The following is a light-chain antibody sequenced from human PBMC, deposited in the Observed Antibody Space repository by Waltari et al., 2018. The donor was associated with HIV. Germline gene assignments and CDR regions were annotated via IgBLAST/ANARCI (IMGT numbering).Light chain of an antibody. CDR1: QNFGNY. CDR2: GAS. Sequence: DIQMTQSPLCLSASVGDRVAITYRTSQNFGNYLNWYLHKPGTAPKLLIFGASSLQGGVPSRFSGAGSGTDCFLALSQLQLEDFGIYDSQQSYNFPPTLGRGTKLEL. V-gene: IGKV1-39*01. J-gene: IGKJ2*01. CDR3: QQSYNFPPT.